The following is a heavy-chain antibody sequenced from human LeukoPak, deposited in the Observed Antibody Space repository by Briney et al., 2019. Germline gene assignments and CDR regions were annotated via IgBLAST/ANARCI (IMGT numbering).Heavy chain of an antibody. Sequence: PSETLSLTCTVSGGSISSYYWSWIRQPAGKGLEWIGRIYTSGSTNYNPSLKSRVTMSVDTSKNQFSLKLSSVTAADTAVYHCARDYCSGGSCYLFDYWGQGTLVTVSS. CDR2: IYTSGST. J-gene: IGHJ4*02. D-gene: IGHD2-15*01. V-gene: IGHV4-4*07. CDR3: ARDYCSGGSCYLFDY. CDR1: GGSISSYY.